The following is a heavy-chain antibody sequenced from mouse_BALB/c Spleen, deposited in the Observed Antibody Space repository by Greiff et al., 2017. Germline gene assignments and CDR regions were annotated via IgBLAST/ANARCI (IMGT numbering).Heavy chain of an antibody. CDR1: GYTFTSYW. V-gene: IGHV1-7*01. CDR3: ARTGKYFDY. D-gene: IGHD4-1*01. J-gene: IGHJ2*01. CDR2: INPSTGYT. Sequence: QVQLQQSGAELAKPGASVKMSCKASGYTFTSYWMHWVKQRPGQGLEWIGYINPSTGYTEYNQKFKDKATLTADKSSSTAYMQLSSLTSEDSGVDCCARTGKYFDYWGQGTTLTVSA.